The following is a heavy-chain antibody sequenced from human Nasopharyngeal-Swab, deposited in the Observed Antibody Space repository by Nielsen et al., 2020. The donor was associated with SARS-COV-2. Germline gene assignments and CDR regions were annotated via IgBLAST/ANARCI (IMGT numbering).Heavy chain of an antibody. D-gene: IGHD6-19*01. CDR3: VKDLYSSGWTGSFHI. Sequence: GESLKISCAGSGFNFDDFGMHWVRQRPGKGLEWVSTINGDGHSTYFADSVKGRFIISRDNRKNSLSLQMSSLRTEDTALYYCVKDLYSSGWTGSFHIWGQGTMVTVSS. CDR1: GFNFDDFG. CDR2: INGDGHST. V-gene: IGHV3-43*02. J-gene: IGHJ3*02.